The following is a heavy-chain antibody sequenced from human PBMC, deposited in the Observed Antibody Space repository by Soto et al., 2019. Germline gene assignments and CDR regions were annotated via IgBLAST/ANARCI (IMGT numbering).Heavy chain of an antibody. CDR3: ARLRFLELTLLYGMDV. V-gene: IGHV4-30-4*01. J-gene: IGHJ6*02. Sequence: QVQLQESGPGLVKPSQTLSLTCTVSGGSISSGDYYWSWIRQPPGKGLEWIGYNYYSGSTYYNPSLKSRVTISVDTSKNQFSLKLSSVTAADTAVYYCARLRFLELTLLYGMDVCGQGTTVTVSS. CDR2: NYYSGST. D-gene: IGHD3-3*01. CDR1: GGSISSGDYY.